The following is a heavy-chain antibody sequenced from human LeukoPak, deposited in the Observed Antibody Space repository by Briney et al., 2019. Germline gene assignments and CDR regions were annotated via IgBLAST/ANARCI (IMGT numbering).Heavy chain of an antibody. J-gene: IGHJ4*02. CDR1: GFTFDDYA. CDR2: ISWNSGSM. CDR3: AKGKGEMATINMYYFDY. V-gene: IGHV3-9*01. D-gene: IGHD5-24*01. Sequence: GGSLRLSCAASGFTFDDYAMHWVRQAPGKGLEWVSGISWNSGSMGYADSVKGRFTISRDNAKNSLYLQMNSLRAEDTALYYCAKGKGEMATINMYYFDYWGQGTLVTVSS.